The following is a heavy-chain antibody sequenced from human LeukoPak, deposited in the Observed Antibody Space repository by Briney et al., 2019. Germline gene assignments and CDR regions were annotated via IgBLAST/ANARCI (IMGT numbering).Heavy chain of an antibody. D-gene: IGHD3-22*01. CDR3: ARFYASSALSDWYFDL. CDR1: GYTFTSFV. CDR2: ISAYNGNT. J-gene: IGHJ2*01. V-gene: IGHV1-18*01. Sequence: GASGKVSGKASGYTFTSFVISWLRQAPGQGLEGMGWISAYNGNTNYAQKLQGRGTITTDTSTRTAYREMRNLRSDETTVYYCARFYASSALSDWYFDLWGRGTLVTVSA.